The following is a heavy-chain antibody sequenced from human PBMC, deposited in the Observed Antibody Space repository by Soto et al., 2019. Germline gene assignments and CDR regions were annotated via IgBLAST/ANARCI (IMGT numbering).Heavy chain of an antibody. CDR3: ARGSNYYGSKSIDAGIYYYGMDV. CDR1: GYTFTGYY. CDR2: INPNSGGT. D-gene: IGHD3-10*01. J-gene: IGHJ6*02. Sequence: ASVKVSCKASGYTFTGYYMHWVRQAPGQGLEWMGWINPNSGGTNYAQKFQGWVTMTRDTSISTAYMELSRLRSDDTAVYYCARGSNYYGSKSIDAGIYYYGMDVWGQGTTVTVSS. V-gene: IGHV1-2*04.